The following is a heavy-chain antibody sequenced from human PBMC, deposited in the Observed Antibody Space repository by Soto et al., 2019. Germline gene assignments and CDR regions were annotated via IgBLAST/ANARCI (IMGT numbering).Heavy chain of an antibody. D-gene: IGHD3-3*01. V-gene: IGHV1-2*06. CDR2: INPNSGGT. Sequence: ASVKVSCKASGYTFTGYYMHWVRQAPGQGLEWMGRINPNSGGTNYAQKFQGRVTMTRDTSISTAYMELSRLRSDDTAVYYCARSGVLYYDFWSGYYTGTENGWFDPWGQGTLVTVSS. J-gene: IGHJ5*02. CDR1: GYTFTGYY. CDR3: ARSGVLYYDFWSGYYTGTENGWFDP.